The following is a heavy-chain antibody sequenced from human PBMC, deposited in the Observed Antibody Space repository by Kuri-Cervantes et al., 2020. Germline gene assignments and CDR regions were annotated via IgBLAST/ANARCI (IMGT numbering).Heavy chain of an antibody. Sequence: GESLKISCAASGFTFSSYGMHWVRQAPGKGLEWVAVISYDGSNKYYADSVKGRFTISRDNSKNTLYLQMNSLRAEDTAVYYCAAVYGGVWGQGTTVTVSS. V-gene: IGHV3-30*03. J-gene: IGHJ6*02. CDR3: AAVYGGV. CDR2: ISYDGSNK. D-gene: IGHD2-8*01. CDR1: GFTFSSYG.